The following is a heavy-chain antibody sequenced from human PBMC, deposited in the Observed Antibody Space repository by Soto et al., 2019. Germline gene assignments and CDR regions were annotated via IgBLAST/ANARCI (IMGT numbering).Heavy chain of an antibody. V-gene: IGHV1-3*01. CDR3: AREIPSDWNGLEY. J-gene: IGHJ4*02. CDR2: INVGNGNT. Sequence: ASVKVSCKAFGYAFTSYGIHWVRQSPGQRLEWMGWINVGNGNTRYSQKVQGRVTITSDTSASTAYMELSSLRFEDTAVYYCAREIPSDWNGLEYWGQGTLVTVSS. CDR1: GYAFTSYG. D-gene: IGHD1-1*01.